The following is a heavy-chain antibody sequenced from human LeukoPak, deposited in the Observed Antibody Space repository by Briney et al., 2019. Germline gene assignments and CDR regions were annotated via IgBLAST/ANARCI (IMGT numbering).Heavy chain of an antibody. D-gene: IGHD4-23*01. CDR3: VRGRDYGGNSFDK. V-gene: IGHV4-4*02. CDR2: IYHSGST. J-gene: IGHJ4*02. CDR1: GGSISSSNW. Sequence: SGTLSLTCAVSGGSISSSNWWSWVRQPPGKGLEWIGEIYHSGSTNYNPSLKSRVTISVDKSKNQFSLKLSSVTAADTAVYYCVRGRDYGGNSFDKWGQGILVTVSS.